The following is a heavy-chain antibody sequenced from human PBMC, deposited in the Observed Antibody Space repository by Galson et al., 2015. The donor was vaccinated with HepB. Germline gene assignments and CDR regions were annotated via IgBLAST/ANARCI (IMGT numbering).Heavy chain of an antibody. CDR2: ITSSGGSA. CDR3: AKHSPLFDY. D-gene: IGHD2-21*01. J-gene: IGHJ4*02. Sequence: WVRQAPGKGLEWVSAITSSGGSAYYADFVKGRFTMSRDNSKSTLYLEMNSLRDEDTAIYYCAKHSPLFDYWGQGTLVTVSS. V-gene: IGHV3-23*01.